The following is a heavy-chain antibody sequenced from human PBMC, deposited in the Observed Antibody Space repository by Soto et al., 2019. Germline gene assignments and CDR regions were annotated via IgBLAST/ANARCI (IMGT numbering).Heavy chain of an antibody. CDR3: AKGRGGSGSLPPRVDF. D-gene: IGHD3-10*01. CDR2: ISGGGDTT. CDR1: GFTFNNYA. J-gene: IGHJ4*02. Sequence: EVQLLESGGGLVQPGGSLRLSCVDSGFTFNNYAMTWVRQAPGKGLEWGSAISGGGDTTSYADSVKGRFTVSRDGSTTPRYLQMSSRRAEATALYYCAKGRGGSGSLPPRVDFWGQGTLVTVSS. V-gene: IGHV3-23*01.